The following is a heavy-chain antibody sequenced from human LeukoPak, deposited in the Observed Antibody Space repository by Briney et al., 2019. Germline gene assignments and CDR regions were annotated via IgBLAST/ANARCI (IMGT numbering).Heavy chain of an antibody. V-gene: IGHV1-24*01. J-gene: IGHJ4*02. CDR1: GYTLTELS. D-gene: IGHD6-19*01. Sequence: ASVKVSCKVSGYTLTELSIHWVRQAPGKGLEWMGGFDPEDGETIYAQKFQGRVTMPEDTSTDTAYMELSSLRSEDTAAYYCATIAVTGTTDPEIDYWGQGTLVTVSS. CDR3: ATIAVTGTTDPEIDY. CDR2: FDPEDGET.